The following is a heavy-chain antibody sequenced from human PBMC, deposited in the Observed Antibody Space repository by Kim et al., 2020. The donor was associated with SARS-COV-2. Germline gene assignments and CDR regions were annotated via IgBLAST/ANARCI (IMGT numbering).Heavy chain of an antibody. CDR3: ARRLGYCSSTSCEGYFDY. Sequence: SVKVSCKASGGTFSSYAISWVRQAPGQGLEWMGGIIPIFGTANYAQKFQGRVTITADKSTSTAYMELSSLRSEDTAVYYCARRLGYCSSTSCEGYFDYWGQGTLVTVSS. CDR1: GGTFSSYA. CDR2: IIPIFGTA. J-gene: IGHJ4*02. V-gene: IGHV1-69*06. D-gene: IGHD2-2*01.